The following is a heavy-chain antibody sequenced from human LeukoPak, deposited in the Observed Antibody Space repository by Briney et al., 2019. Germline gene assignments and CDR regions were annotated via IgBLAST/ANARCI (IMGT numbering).Heavy chain of an antibody. CDR3: ARDSTTIFGVVITERPPFDP. J-gene: IGHJ5*02. Sequence: GSVTVSCKASGYTFTSYYMHWVRQAPGQGLEWMGIINPSGGSTSYAQKFQGRVTITADESTSTAYMELSSLRSEDTAVYYCARDSTTIFGVVITERPPFDPWGQGTLVTVSS. D-gene: IGHD3-3*01. V-gene: IGHV1-46*01. CDR1: GYTFTSYY. CDR2: INPSGGST.